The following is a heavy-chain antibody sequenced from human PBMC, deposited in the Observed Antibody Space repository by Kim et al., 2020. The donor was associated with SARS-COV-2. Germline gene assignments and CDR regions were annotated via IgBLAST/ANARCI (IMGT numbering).Heavy chain of an antibody. D-gene: IGHD3-10*01. CDR1: GYTFTSYG. CDR2: ISAYNGNT. J-gene: IGHJ4*02. CDR3: AREGAGDGSGSYPFDY. Sequence: ASVKVSCKASGYTFTSYGISWVRQAPGQGLEWMGWISAYNGNTNYAQKLQGRVTMTTDTSTSTAYMELRSLRSDDTAVYYCAREGAGDGSGSYPFDYWGQGTLVTVSS. V-gene: IGHV1-18*04.